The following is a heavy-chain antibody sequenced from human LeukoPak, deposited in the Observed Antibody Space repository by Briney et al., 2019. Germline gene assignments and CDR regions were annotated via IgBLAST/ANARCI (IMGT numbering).Heavy chain of an antibody. J-gene: IGHJ4*02. D-gene: IGHD4-17*01. CDR3: TTDLGYGDYSSKIDY. CDR1: GFTFSNAW. CDR2: IKSKTDGGTT. Sequence: GGSLRLSCAASGFTFSNAWMSWVRQAPGKGLEWVGRIKSKTDGGTTDYAAPVKGRFTISRDDSKNTLYLQMNSLKTEDTAAYYCTTDLGYGDYSSKIDYWGQGTLVTVSS. V-gene: IGHV3-15*01.